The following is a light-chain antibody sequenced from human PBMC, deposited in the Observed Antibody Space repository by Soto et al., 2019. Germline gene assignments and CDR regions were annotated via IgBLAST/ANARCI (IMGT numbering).Light chain of an antibody. CDR3: QQYGSSPWT. CDR1: QSVGSSY. V-gene: IGKV3-20*01. Sequence: EIVLTQSPGTLSLSPGERATLSCRASQSVGSSYVAWYQQKPGQAPRLLIYGASSRATGIPDRFSGSGSGTDFTLTISRLGPEDFAVFYCQQYGSSPWTFGQGTKVDIK. CDR2: GAS. J-gene: IGKJ1*01.